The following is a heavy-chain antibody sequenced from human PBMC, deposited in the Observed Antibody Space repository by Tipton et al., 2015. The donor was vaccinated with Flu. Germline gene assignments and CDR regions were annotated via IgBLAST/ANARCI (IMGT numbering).Heavy chain of an antibody. CDR3: ARRDYSNYVSDPKNWFDS. Sequence: GLVKPSETLSLTCIVSGASISSSSDYWGWIRQPPGKGLEWIGSIYYSGSAYYNPSLGSRVTISVDTSKNQFSLNLSSVTAADTAVYYCARRDYSNYVSDPKNWFDSWGRGTLVTVSS. D-gene: IGHD4-11*01. CDR2: IYYSGSA. J-gene: IGHJ5*01. CDR1: GASISSSSDY. V-gene: IGHV4-39*01.